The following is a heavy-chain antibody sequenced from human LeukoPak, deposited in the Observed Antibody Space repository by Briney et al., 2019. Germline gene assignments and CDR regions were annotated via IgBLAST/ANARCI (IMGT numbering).Heavy chain of an antibody. CDR1: GGSISSSSYY. CDR3: ARSRDYDLFDY. V-gene: IGHV4-39*07. D-gene: IGHD3-16*01. CDR2: IYYSGST. J-gene: IGHJ4*02. Sequence: PSETLSLTCTVSGGSISSSSYYWGWIRQPPGKGLEWIGSIYYSGSTYYNPSLKSRVTISVDTSKNQFSLKLSSVTAADTAVYYCARSRDYDLFDYWGQGTLVTISS.